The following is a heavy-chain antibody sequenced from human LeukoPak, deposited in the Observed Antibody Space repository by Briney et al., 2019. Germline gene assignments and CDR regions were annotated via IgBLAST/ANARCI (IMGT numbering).Heavy chain of an antibody. Sequence: ASVKVSCKASGYTFTSYGISWVRQAPGQGLEWMGWISAYNGNTNYAQKLQGRVTMTTDTSTSTAYMELRSLRTDDTAVDYCARDSSGCTNGVCFDYWGQGTLVTVSS. J-gene: IGHJ4*02. CDR1: GYTFTSYG. D-gene: IGHD2-8*01. V-gene: IGHV1-18*01. CDR2: ISAYNGNT. CDR3: ARDSSGCTNGVCFDY.